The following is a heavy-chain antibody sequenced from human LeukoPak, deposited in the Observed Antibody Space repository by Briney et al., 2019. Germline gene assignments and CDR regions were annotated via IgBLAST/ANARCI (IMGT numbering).Heavy chain of an antibody. CDR2: IYWDDDK. D-gene: IGHD3-10*01. CDR1: GFSISTTAVG. V-gene: IGHV2-5*02. Sequence: SGPTLVNPTQTLTLTCTFSGFSISTTAVGVGWIRQPPGKALEWLALIYWDDDKRYRPSLKSRLTITKDTSKNQVVLIMTNVDPVDTATYHCAHTTAYGSGCQPFDYWGQGTLVTVSS. J-gene: IGHJ4*02. CDR3: AHTTAYGSGCQPFDY.